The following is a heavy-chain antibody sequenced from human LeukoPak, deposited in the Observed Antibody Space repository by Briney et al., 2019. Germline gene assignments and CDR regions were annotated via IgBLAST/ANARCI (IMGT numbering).Heavy chain of an antibody. CDR1: GFTFSDYY. Sequence: PGGSLRLSCAASGFTFSDYYMTWIRQAPGKGLEWISYISSSGSIISYADSVKGRFTISRDNAKNSLYLQMNSLRAEDTAVYYCARAGVYCSSTSCYYSTDYYYYMDVWGKGTTVTVSS. D-gene: IGHD2-2*01. V-gene: IGHV3-11*04. J-gene: IGHJ6*03. CDR3: ARAGVYCSSTSCYYSTDYYYYMDV. CDR2: ISSSGSII.